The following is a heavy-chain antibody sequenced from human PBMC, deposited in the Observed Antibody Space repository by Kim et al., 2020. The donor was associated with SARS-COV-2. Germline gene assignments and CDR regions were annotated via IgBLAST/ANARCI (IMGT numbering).Heavy chain of an antibody. J-gene: IGHJ4*02. CDR3: AKDRLHGG. V-gene: IGHV3-23*01. CDR1: GFTFSNHS. Sequence: LSLTCAASGFTFSNHSMSWARQAPGKGLEWVSSISGSGDSISYADFVKGRFTISRDNSKNTLFLQMNSLRAEDTALYYCAKDRLHGGWGQGTLVTVS. CDR2: ISGSGDSI. D-gene: IGHD3-16*01.